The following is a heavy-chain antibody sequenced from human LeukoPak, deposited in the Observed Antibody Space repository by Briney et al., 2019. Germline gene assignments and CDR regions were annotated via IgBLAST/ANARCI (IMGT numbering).Heavy chain of an antibody. J-gene: IGHJ4*02. D-gene: IGHD2-8*01. CDR1: GGSISSYY. CDR2: IYTSGNT. Sequence: SETLSLTCTVSGGSISSYYWSWIRQPAGKGLEWIGRIYTSGNTNYNPSLRSRVTMSVDTSKNHFSLKLSSVTAADTAVYYCAREPYCTNGVCSAYWGQGTLVTVSS. V-gene: IGHV4-4*07. CDR3: AREPYCTNGVCSAY.